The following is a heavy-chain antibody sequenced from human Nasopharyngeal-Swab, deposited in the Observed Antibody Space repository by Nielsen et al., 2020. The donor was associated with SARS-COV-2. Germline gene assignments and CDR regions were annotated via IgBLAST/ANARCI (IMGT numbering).Heavy chain of an antibody. D-gene: IGHD6-19*01. J-gene: IGHJ3*02. CDR2: ISGSGGST. CDR3: AKTDSFWSSGWYERDDAFDI. Sequence: GGSLRLSCAASGFTFSSYAMSWVRQAPGKGLEWVSAISGSGGSTYYADSVKGRFTISRDNSKNTLYLQMNSLRAEDTAVYYCAKTDSFWSSGWYERDDAFDIWGQGTMVTVSS. CDR1: GFTFSSYA. V-gene: IGHV3-23*01.